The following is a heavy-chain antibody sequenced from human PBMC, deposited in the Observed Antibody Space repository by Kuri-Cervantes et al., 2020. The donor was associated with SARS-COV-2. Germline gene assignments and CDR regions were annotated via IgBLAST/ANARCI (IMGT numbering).Heavy chain of an antibody. CDR1: GFTFSSYS. Sequence: GESLKISCAASGFTFSSYSMNWVRQAPGKGLEWVSYISSSSSYIYYADSVKGRFTISRDNAKNSLYLQMNSLRAEDTAVYYCARQWELPNLGDFDYWGQGTLVTVSS. J-gene: IGHJ4*02. V-gene: IGHV3-21*05. CDR3: ARQWELPNLGDFDY. D-gene: IGHD1-26*01. CDR2: ISSSSSYI.